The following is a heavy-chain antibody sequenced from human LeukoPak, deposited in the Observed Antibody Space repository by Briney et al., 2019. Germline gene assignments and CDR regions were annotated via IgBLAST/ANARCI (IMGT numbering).Heavy chain of an antibody. CDR1: GGSISSYY. CDR2: IYYSGST. V-gene: IGHV4-59*08. D-gene: IGHD3-3*01. CDR3: ARHPRYGDGYYL. Sequence: SETLSLTCTFSGGSISSYYWSWIRQPPGKGLEWIGYIYYSGSTNYNPSLKSRVTISVDTSKNQFSLKLSSVTAADTAVYYCARHPRYGDGYYLWGQGTLVTVSS. J-gene: IGHJ4*02.